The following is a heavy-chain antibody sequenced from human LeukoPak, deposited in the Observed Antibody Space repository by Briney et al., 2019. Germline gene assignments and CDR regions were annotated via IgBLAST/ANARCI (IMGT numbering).Heavy chain of an antibody. D-gene: IGHD6-13*01. CDR1: GFTFSSSG. Sequence: PGGSLRLSCAASGFTFSSSGMRWVRQAPGKGLEWVAVIWYDGSNKYYADSVKGRFTISRDNSKNTLYLQMNSLRAEDTAVYFCARDIPAAGPEGDYWGQGTLVTVSS. CDR2: IWYDGSNK. CDR3: ARDIPAAGPEGDY. V-gene: IGHV3-33*01. J-gene: IGHJ4*02.